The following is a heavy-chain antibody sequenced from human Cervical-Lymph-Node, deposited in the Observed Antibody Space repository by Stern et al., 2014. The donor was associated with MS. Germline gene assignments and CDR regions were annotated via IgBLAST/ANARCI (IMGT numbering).Heavy chain of an antibody. CDR3: ARGFLHNSFDL. CDR1: EFVFRRYS. CDR2: ISSEGDTI. Sequence: EVQLVESGGGLVQPGGSLRLTCVGSEFVFRRYSMDCVRQAPGQGLEWLSFISSEGDTIYDADSVRGRFTISRDDDKNSIFLQMTNLRDEDAAVYYCARGFLHNSFDLWGLGTVVTVSS. V-gene: IGHV3-48*02. D-gene: IGHD5-24*01. J-gene: IGHJ3*01.